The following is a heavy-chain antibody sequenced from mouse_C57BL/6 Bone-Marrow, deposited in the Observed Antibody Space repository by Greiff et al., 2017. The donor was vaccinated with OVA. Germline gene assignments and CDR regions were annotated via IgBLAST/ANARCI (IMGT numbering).Heavy chain of an antibody. CDR3: ARSDYYGSSYEGY. CDR2: INPNNGGT. V-gene: IGHV1-18*01. J-gene: IGHJ2*01. Sequence: EVQLQQSGPELVKPGASVKIPCKASGYTFTDYNMDWVKQSHGKSLEWIGDINPNNGGTIYNQKFKGKATLTVDKSSSPAYMELRSLTSEDTAVYYCARSDYYGSSYEGYWGQGTTLTVSS. CDR1: GYTFTDYN. D-gene: IGHD1-1*01.